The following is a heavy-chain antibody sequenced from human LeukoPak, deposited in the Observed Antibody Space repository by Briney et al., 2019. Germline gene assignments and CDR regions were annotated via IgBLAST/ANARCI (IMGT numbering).Heavy chain of an antibody. D-gene: IGHD2-21*02. J-gene: IGHJ4*02. V-gene: IGHV3-23*01. CDR3: AKSYLQIVTLTALYFDS. Sequence: GGSLRLSCAASGFSFSNYAMNWVRQAPGKGLEWVSTSGTGGNTYYTDSVKGRFSISRDNSKNTLYLQMNSLRAEDTAIYYCAKSYLQIVTLTALYFDSWGRGALVTVSS. CDR2: SGTGGNT. CDR1: GFSFSNYA.